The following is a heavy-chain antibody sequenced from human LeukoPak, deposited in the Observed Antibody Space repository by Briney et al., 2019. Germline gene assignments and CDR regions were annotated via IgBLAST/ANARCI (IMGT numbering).Heavy chain of an antibody. J-gene: IGHJ4*02. CDR1: GFTFNKYA. V-gene: IGHV3-23*01. CDR3: ARDYADYVGYFFFDY. D-gene: IGHD4-17*01. CDR2: ISGGRETT. Sequence: GGSLRLSCAASGFTFNKYAMNWVRQAPGKWLEWVSSISGGRETTYYADSAKGRFTISRDNSHNTLYLQMNSLRAEDTAVYYCARDYADYVGYFFFDYWGQGTRVTVSS.